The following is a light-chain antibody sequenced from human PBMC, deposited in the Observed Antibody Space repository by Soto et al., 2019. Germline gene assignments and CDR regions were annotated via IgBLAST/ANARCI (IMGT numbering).Light chain of an antibody. CDR2: GAS. CDR3: QQYNNWPHT. J-gene: IGKJ1*01. Sequence: EIVMTQSPATLSVSPGERATLSCRASQSVSSDLAWYQQKPGQAPRLLIYGASNRASGFPARFGGSVSGTDFSLTISSLQSEDLAVYYCQQYNNWPHTFGQGTRVEIK. CDR1: QSVSSD. V-gene: IGKV3-15*01.